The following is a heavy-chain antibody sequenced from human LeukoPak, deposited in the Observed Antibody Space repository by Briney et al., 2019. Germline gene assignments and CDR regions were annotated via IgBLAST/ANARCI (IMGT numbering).Heavy chain of an antibody. J-gene: IGHJ6*02. D-gene: IGHD3-22*01. V-gene: IGHV1-69*13. CDR1: GGTFSSYA. Sequence: ASVKVSCKASGGTFSSYAISWVRQAPGQGLEWMGGIIPIFGTANYAQKFQGRVTITADESTSTAYMELSSLRSEDTAVYYCARKRNYYDSSGYYYPSYYYYGMDVWGQGTTVTVS. CDR2: IIPIFGTA. CDR3: ARKRNYYDSSGYYYPSYYYYGMDV.